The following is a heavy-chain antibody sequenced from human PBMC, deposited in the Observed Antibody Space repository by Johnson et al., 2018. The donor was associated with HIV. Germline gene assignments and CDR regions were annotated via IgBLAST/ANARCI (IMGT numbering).Heavy chain of an antibody. J-gene: IGHJ3*02. V-gene: IGHV3-66*02. CDR1: GFTVSSNY. Sequence: VQLVESGGGVVQPGRSLRLSCAASGFTVSSNYMSWVRQAPGKGLEWVSVIYSGGSTYYADSVEGRFTISRDTSKNTLYLQMNSLTMDDTATYYCARRGLVGIETGLDIWGQGTMVTVSS. D-gene: IGHD2-21*01. CDR3: ARRGLVGIETGLDI. CDR2: IYSGGST.